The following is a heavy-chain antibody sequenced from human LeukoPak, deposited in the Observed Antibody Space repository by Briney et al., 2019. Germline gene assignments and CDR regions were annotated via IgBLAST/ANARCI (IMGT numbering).Heavy chain of an antibody. CDR3: ARRPPSSSWYEDAFDI. CDR1: GFTFSSYA. D-gene: IGHD6-13*01. CDR2: ISYDGSNK. Sequence: GRSLRLSCAASGFTFSSYAMHWVRQAPGKGLEWVAVISYDGSNKYYADSVKGRFTISRDNSKNTLYLQMNSLRAEDTAVYYCARRPPSSSWYEDAFDIWGQGTMVTVSS. V-gene: IGHV3-30-3*01. J-gene: IGHJ3*02.